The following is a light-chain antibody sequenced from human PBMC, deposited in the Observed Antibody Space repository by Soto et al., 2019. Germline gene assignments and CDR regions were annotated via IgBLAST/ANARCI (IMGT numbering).Light chain of an antibody. Sequence: IALTQSPATLSLSPRETATLSCRASQNVDKFLAWYQQRPGQPPRLLIFDSSNRATGVPVRFSGSGSGTVFTLTIGSLEPEDSAVYYCQQRKNWPPITFGQGTRLEIK. CDR2: DSS. J-gene: IGKJ5*01. V-gene: IGKV3-11*01. CDR3: QQRKNWPPIT. CDR1: QNVDKF.